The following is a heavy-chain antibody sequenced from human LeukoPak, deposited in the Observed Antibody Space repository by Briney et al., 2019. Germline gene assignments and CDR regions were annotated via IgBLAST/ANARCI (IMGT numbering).Heavy chain of an antibody. CDR3: ARGRSIAARPGMDV. CDR2: IYYSGST. CDR1: GGSISSYY. Sequence: SETLSLTCTVSGGSISSYYWSWIRQPPGKGLEWIGYIYYSGSTNYNPSLKSRVTISVDTSKNQFSLKLSSVTAADTVVYYCARGRSIAARPGMDVWGQGTTVTVSS. D-gene: IGHD6-6*01. V-gene: IGHV4-59*01. J-gene: IGHJ6*02.